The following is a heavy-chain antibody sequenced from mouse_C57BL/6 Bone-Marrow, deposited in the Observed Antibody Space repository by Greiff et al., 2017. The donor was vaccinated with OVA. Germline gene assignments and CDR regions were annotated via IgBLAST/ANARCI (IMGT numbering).Heavy chain of an antibody. CDR3: VRGDYGSSYGWYFDV. CDR2: IRSKSNNYAT. D-gene: IGHD1-1*01. V-gene: IGHV10-1*01. Sequence: GGGLVQPKGSLKLSCAASGFSFNTYAMNWVRQAPGKGLEWVARIRSKSNNYATYYADSVKDRFTISRDDSESMLYLQMNNLKTEDTAMYYCVRGDYGSSYGWYFDVWGTGTTVTVSS. CDR1: GFSFNTYA. J-gene: IGHJ1*03.